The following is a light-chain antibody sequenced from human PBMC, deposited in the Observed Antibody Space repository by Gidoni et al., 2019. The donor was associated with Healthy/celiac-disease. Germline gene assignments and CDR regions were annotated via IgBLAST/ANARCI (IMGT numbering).Light chain of an antibody. CDR3: QQYGSSPLT. V-gene: IGKV3-20*01. CDR1: QSVSSSY. Sequence: EIVLTQSPGTLSLSPGERATISCRASQSVSSSYLAWYQQKPGQAPRLLIYGASSRATGIPDRFSGSGSGTDFTLTISRREPEDFAVYYCQQYGSSPLTFGGGTKVEIK. CDR2: GAS. J-gene: IGKJ4*01.